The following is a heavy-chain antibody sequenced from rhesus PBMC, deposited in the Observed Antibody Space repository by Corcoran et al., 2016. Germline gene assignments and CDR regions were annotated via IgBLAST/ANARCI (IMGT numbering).Heavy chain of an antibody. CDR3: ASLHGYCSRGVCYGRSLDV. Sequence: QVQLQASGPGLVKPSETLPLTCAVSGASISRHSWSWIRQAPGQGTEWIGRIYGSGGSTDYNPSLKSRVTISIDTSKNQFSLKLSSVTAADTAVYYCASLHGYCSRGVCYGRSLDVWGRGVLVTVSS. CDR2: IYGSGGST. D-gene: IGHD2-39*01. CDR1: GASISRHS. V-gene: IGHV4S2*01. J-gene: IGHJ5-2*02.